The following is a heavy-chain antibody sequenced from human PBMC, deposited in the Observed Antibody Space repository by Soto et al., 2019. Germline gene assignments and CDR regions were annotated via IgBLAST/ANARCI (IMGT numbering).Heavy chain of an antibody. V-gene: IGHV3-33*01. CDR2: IWNDGNGY. CDR3: ARRQISPPTRGAASARGGMDV. D-gene: IGHD6-13*01. J-gene: IGHJ6*02. CDR1: GFTFNNYG. Sequence: QVQLVESWGGVVQPGRSLRLSCAASGFTFNNYGMHWVRQAPGKGLEWVAVIWNDGNGYYYANSVKGRFTISRDNSKNTLYLQMSSLRAEDTAVYYCARRQISPPTRGAASARGGMDVWGQGTTVTVSS.